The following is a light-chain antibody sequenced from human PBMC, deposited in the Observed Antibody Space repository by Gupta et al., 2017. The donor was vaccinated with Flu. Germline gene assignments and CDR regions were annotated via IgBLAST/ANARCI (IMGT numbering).Light chain of an antibody. Sequence: SSLSASIGDTVTISCRASQEISKYLAWYQQKPGKAPDLLIYGTSTVKRGVPSSFSGSGSGTEFTLAISGRQPEDVATYYCQNQNCTPWTFGQGTKVDI. CDR1: QEISKY. CDR3: QNQNCTPWT. V-gene: IGKV1-27*01. J-gene: IGKJ1*01. CDR2: GTS.